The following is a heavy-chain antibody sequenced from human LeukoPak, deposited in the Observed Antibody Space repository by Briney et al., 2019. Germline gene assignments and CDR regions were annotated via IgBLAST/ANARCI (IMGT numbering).Heavy chain of an antibody. CDR1: GFTFSSYW. D-gene: IGHD6-25*01. CDR3: ARSGGRGSGWAY. J-gene: IGHJ4*02. Sequence: GGSLRLSCAASGFTFSSYWMSWVRQAPGKGLEWVANIKQDGSETYYVDSVKGRFNISRDNDKNSLFLQMSSLRSEDTAVYYCARSGGRGSGWAYWGQGILVTVSS. CDR2: IKQDGSET. V-gene: IGHV3-7*01.